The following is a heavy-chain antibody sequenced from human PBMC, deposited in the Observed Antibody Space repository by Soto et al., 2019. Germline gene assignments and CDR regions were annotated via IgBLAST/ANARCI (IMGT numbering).Heavy chain of an antibody. D-gene: IGHD7-27*01. CDR3: ARGPPGDKVDS. CDR1: GGSISTVDYW. CDR2: IYDGGGT. J-gene: IGHJ4*02. V-gene: IGHV4-30-4*01. Sequence: QVQLQESGPGLVKPSQTLSLTCTVSGGSISTVDYWWSWILQSPDMGLEWIGTIYDGGGTYNNPSLESRVTMSVDTSKSQLSLTLSSVSAADTAVYYCARGPPGDKVDSWGQGTLVTVSS.